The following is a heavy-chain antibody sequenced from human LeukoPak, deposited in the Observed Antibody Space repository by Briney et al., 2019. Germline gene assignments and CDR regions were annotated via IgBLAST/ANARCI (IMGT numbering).Heavy chain of an antibody. J-gene: IGHJ5*02. V-gene: IGHV1-18*01. D-gene: IGHD4-17*01. CDR3: ATAKYDYGDPVGWFDP. CDR1: GYTFTSYG. CDR2: ISAYNGNT. Sequence: ASVKVSCKASGYTFTSYGISWVRQAPGQGLEWMGWISAYNGNTNYAQKLQGRVTMTTDTSTSTAYMELRSLRSDDTAVYYCATAKYDYGDPVGWFDPWGPGTLVTVSS.